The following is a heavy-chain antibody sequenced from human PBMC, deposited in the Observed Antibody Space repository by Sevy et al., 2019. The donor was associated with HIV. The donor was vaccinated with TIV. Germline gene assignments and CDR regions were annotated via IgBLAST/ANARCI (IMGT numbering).Heavy chain of an antibody. CDR1: GFTFSSYS. CDR2: ISSSSSTI. V-gene: IGHV3-48*01. CDR3: ARDREYYDFWSGFHYYYYYGMDV. Sequence: GGSLRLSCAASGFTFSSYSMNWVRQAPGKGLEWVSYISSSSSTIYYVDSVKGRFTISRDNAKNSLYLQMNSLRAEDTAVYYCARDREYYDFWSGFHYYYYYGMDVWGQGTTVTVSS. D-gene: IGHD3-3*01. J-gene: IGHJ6*02.